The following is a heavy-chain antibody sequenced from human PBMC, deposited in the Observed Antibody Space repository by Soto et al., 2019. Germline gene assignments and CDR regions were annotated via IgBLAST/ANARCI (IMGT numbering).Heavy chain of an antibody. V-gene: IGHV1-69*13. D-gene: IGHD2-15*01. J-gene: IGHJ5*02. CDR3: ARFEGAGILRNWFDP. CDR2: IIPIFGTA. CDR1: GVTFSSYA. Sequence: ASLKVSCKASGVTFSSYAISWVRQAPGQGLEWMGGIIPIFGTANYAQKFQGRVTITADESTSTAYMELSSLRSEDTAVYYCARFEGAGILRNWFDPWGQGSLVTVSS.